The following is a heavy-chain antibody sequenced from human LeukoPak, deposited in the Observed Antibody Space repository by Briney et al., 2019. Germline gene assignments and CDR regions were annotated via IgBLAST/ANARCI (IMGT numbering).Heavy chain of an antibody. Sequence: GGSLRLSCAASGITVSRTYMNWVRQAPGKGLEWVSRINSDGSSTIYADSVKGRFTISRDNAKNTVALQMNSLSAEDTAVYYCATGGAQYYDYWGQGTVVTVSS. V-gene: IGHV3-74*01. J-gene: IGHJ4*02. CDR2: INSDGSST. D-gene: IGHD3-16*01. CDR1: GITVSRTY. CDR3: ATGGAQYYDY.